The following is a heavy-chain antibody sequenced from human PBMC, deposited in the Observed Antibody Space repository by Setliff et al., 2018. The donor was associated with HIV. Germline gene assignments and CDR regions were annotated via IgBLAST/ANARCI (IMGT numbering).Heavy chain of an antibody. CDR3: ARDRCDGVKCYLYNWFDP. Sequence: ASVKVSCKTSGYSFSSHPIHWVRQAPGQRPEWMGWIKTGNGDTQYSQKFRDRVTITRDTSADTVYMELSSLRSEDTAVYYCARDRCDGVKCYLYNWFDPWGQGTLVTVSS. D-gene: IGHD2-21*01. CDR2: IKTGNGDT. J-gene: IGHJ5*02. CDR1: GYSFSSHP. V-gene: IGHV1-3*04.